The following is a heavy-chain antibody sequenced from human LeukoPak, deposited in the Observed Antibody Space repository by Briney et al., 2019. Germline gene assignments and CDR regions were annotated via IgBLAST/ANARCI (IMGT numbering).Heavy chain of an antibody. CDR3: ARDEGLESYQPDDAFDI. CDR1: GYTFTSYY. J-gene: IGHJ3*02. D-gene: IGHD2-2*01. Sequence: ASVKVSCKASGYTFTSYYMHWMRQAPGQGLEWMGIINPSGGSTSYAQKFQGRVTMTRDTSTSTVYMELSSLRSEDTAVYYCARDEGLESYQPDDAFDIWGQGTMVTVSS. V-gene: IGHV1-46*01. CDR2: INPSGGST.